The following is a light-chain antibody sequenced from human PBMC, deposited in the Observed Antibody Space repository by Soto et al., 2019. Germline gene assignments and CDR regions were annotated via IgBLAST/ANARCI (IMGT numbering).Light chain of an antibody. CDR3: QQSFNTLT. CDR1: HDISTY. Sequence: DIQMTQSPSSLSAAVGDRVTITCRASHDISTYLCWYQQRPGKAPKLLMYSASILQSGVPPRFSGSGSGTDFTLTISSPQPEDIATYYCQQSFNTLTFGGGTKVEIK. CDR2: SAS. J-gene: IGKJ4*01. V-gene: IGKV1-39*01.